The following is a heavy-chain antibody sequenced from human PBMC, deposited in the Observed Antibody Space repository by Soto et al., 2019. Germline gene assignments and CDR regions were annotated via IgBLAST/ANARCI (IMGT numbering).Heavy chain of an antibody. CDR3: ASESYYGDVARGYYGMDV. CDR1: GGPFSSYA. V-gene: IGHV1-69*13. Sequence: ASVKVSCKASGGPFSSYAISWVRQAPGQGLEWMGGIIPIFGTANYAQKFQGRVTITADESTSTAYMELSSLRSEDTAVYYCASESYYGDVARGYYGMDVWGQGTTVTVSS. J-gene: IGHJ6*02. CDR2: IIPIFGTA. D-gene: IGHD4-17*01.